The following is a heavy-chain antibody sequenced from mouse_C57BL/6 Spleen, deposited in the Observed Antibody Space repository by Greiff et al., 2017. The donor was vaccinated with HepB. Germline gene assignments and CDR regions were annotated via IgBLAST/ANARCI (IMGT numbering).Heavy chain of an antibody. CDR3: ARDRYSNYGGYFDY. J-gene: IGHJ2*01. CDR2: INPGSGGT. V-gene: IGHV1-54*01. D-gene: IGHD2-5*01. CDR1: GYAFTNYL. Sequence: QVQLQQSGAELVRPGTSVKVSCKASGYAFTNYLIEWVKQRPGQGLEWIGVINPGSGGTNYNEKFKGKATLTADKSSSTAYMQLSSLTSEDSAVYFCARDRYSNYGGYFDYWGQGTTLTVSS.